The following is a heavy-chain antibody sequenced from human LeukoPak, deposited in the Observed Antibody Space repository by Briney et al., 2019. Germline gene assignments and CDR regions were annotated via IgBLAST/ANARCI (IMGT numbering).Heavy chain of an antibody. D-gene: IGHD3-3*01. CDR1: GFTFSNYW. Sequence: GGSLRLSCAASGFTFSNYWMTWVRQAPGKGLEWVASIKQDGSEKYYVDSVKGRFTISRDNAKNLLYLQMNSLRAEDTAVYYCARTYYDFWSGYYTGFDYWGQGTLVTVSS. V-gene: IGHV3-7*03. J-gene: IGHJ4*02. CDR3: ARTYYDFWSGYYTGFDY. CDR2: IKQDGSEK.